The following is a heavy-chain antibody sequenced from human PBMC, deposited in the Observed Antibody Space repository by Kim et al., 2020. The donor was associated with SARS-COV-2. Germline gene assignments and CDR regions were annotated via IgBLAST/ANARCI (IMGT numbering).Heavy chain of an antibody. CDR2: IKQDGSEK. J-gene: IGHJ6*02. CDR3: ARGRNMDV. Sequence: GGSLRLSCAASGFTFSNSWVSWVRQAPGKGLESVANIKQDGSEKYYVDSVKGRFTISRDNAKNSLYLQMNSLRAEDTAVYYCARGRNMDVWGQGTTVTVSS. V-gene: IGHV3-7*01. CDR1: GFTFSNSW.